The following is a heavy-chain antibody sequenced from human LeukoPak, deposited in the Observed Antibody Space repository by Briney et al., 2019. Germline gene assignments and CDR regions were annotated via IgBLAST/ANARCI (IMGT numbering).Heavy chain of an antibody. D-gene: IGHD3-9*01. CDR3: ARVIRTTGYYSNPKSGSFDF. Sequence: SETLSLTCTVSGDSISSSNYYWGWIRQPPGKGLEWIGSIYHSGSTYYNPSLESRLTISVDKSKNQFSLRLNSATAADTAVYFCARVIRTTGYYSNPKSGSFDFWGQGTLVTVSS. CDR2: IYHSGST. V-gene: IGHV4-39*01. J-gene: IGHJ4*02. CDR1: GDSISSSNYY.